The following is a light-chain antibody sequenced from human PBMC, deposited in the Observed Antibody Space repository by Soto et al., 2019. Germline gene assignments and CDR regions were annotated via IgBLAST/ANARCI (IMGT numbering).Light chain of an antibody. J-gene: IGKJ1*01. Sequence: EIVLTQSPGTLSLSPGERATLSCRSSQTISSSYVAWYQQKAGQAPRLLIYGAISRATGIPDRFSGSGSGTDFTLTISRLEPEDFAVYYCQQYGSSPRTFGQGTKVE. CDR2: GAI. CDR1: QTISSSY. V-gene: IGKV3-20*01. CDR3: QQYGSSPRT.